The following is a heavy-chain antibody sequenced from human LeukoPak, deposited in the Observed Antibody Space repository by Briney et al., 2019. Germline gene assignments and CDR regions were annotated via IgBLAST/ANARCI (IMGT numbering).Heavy chain of an antibody. CDR2: ISGSGGST. V-gene: IGHV3-23*01. Sequence: EPGGSLRPSCAASGFTFSSYAMSWVRQAPGKGLEWVSAISGSGGSTYYADSVKGRFTISRDNSKNTLYLQMNSLRAEDTAVYYCAKGQITMIVVVTNDAFDIRGQGTMVTVSS. J-gene: IGHJ3*02. CDR1: GFTFSSYA. CDR3: AKGQITMIVVVTNDAFDI. D-gene: IGHD3-22*01.